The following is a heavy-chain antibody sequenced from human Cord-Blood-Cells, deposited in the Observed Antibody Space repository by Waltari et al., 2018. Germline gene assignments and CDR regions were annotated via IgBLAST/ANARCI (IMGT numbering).Heavy chain of an antibody. CDR3: ARHRMSSSSLGY. CDR2: IYYSGST. CDR1: GGSISSYY. V-gene: IGHV4-59*08. D-gene: IGHD6-6*01. J-gene: IGHJ4*02. Sequence: QVQLQELGPGLVKPSETLSLTCTVSGGSISSYYWSWIRQPPGKGLEWIGYIYYSGSTNYNPSLKSRVTISVDTSKNQFSLKLSSVTAADTAVYYCARHRMSSSSLGYWGQGTLVTVSS.